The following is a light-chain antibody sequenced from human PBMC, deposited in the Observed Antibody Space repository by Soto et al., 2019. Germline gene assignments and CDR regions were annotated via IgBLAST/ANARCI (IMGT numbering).Light chain of an antibody. CDR1: QSVSSY. J-gene: IGKJ3*01. CDR2: DAS. Sequence: EIVLTHSPATLSLSPGERATLSCRASQSVSSYLAWYQQKPGQAPRLLIYDASNRATGIPARFSGSGSGTDFTLTISSLEPEDFAVYYCQQQATFGPGTKVDIK. V-gene: IGKV3-11*01. CDR3: QQQAT.